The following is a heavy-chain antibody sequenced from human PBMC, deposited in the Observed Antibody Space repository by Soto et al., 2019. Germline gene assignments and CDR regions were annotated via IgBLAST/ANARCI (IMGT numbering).Heavy chain of an antibody. CDR3: ASRPXWYDSSGYSGSDDAFDI. Sequence: SVKVSCKASGGTFSSYAISWVRQAPGQGLEWMGGIIPIFGTANYAQKFQGRVTITADKSTSTAHMELSSLRSEDTAVYYCASRPXWYDSSGYSGSDDAFDIWGQGTMVTVSS. V-gene: IGHV1-69*06. D-gene: IGHD3-22*01. J-gene: IGHJ3*02. CDR2: IIPIFGTA. CDR1: GGTFSSYA.